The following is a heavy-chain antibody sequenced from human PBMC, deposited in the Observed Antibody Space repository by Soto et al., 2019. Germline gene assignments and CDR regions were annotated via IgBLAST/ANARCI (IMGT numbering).Heavy chain of an antibody. CDR2: ISAYNGNT. CDR1: GYTFTSYG. J-gene: IGHJ4*02. Sequence: QVQLVQSGAEVKKPGASVKVSCKASGYTFTSYGISWVRQAPGQGLEWMGWISAYNGNTNYAQKLQGRVTMTTDTTTSTAYMELRSLGSDDTAVDYCARDPVDVLRYVDWSRFDYWGQGTLVTVSS. D-gene: IGHD3-9*01. CDR3: ARDPVDVLRYVDWSRFDY. V-gene: IGHV1-18*01.